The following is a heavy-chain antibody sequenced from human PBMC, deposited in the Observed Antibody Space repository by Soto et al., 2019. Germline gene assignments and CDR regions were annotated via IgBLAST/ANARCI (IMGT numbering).Heavy chain of an antibody. Sequence: SETLSLTCTVSGGSISSYYWSWIRQPPGKGLEWIGYIYYSGSTNYNPSLKSRVTISVDTSKNQFSLKLSSVTAADTAVYYCARAGEPYYDFWSGYSHNWFDPWGQGTLVTVSS. CDR1: GGSISSYY. CDR3: ARAGEPYYDFWSGYSHNWFDP. V-gene: IGHV4-59*01. J-gene: IGHJ5*02. D-gene: IGHD3-3*01. CDR2: IYYSGST.